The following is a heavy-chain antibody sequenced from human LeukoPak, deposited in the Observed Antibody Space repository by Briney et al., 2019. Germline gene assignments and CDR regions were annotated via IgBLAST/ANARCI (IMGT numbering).Heavy chain of an antibody. V-gene: IGHV4-4*07. J-gene: IGHJ6*03. CDR1: GGSISSYY. D-gene: IGHD2-15*01. CDR3: ARDGYCSDGSCYSVHYYYYYMDV. Sequence: PSETLSLTCTVSGGSISSYYWSWIRQPAGKGLEWIGRIYTSGSTNYNPSLKSRVTMSVDTSKNQFSLKLSSVTAADTAVYYCARDGYCSDGSCYSVHYYYYYMDVWGKGTTVTVSS. CDR2: IYTSGST.